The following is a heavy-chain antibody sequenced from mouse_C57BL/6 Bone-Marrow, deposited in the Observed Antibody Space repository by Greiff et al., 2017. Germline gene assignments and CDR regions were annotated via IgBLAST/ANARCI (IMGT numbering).Heavy chain of an antibody. V-gene: IGHV1-64*01. CDR2: IHPNSGST. J-gene: IGHJ3*01. Sequence: VQLQQPGAELVKPGASVKLSCKASGYTFTSYWMHWVKQRPGQGLEWIGMIHPNSGSTNYNEKFKSKATLTVDKSSSTAYMQLSSLTSEDSAVYYCERHYGSSPFAYWGQGTLVTVSA. CDR3: ERHYGSSPFAY. D-gene: IGHD1-1*01. CDR1: GYTFTSYW.